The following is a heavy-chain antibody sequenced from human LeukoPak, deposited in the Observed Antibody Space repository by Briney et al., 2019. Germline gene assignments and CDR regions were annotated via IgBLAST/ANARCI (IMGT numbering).Heavy chain of an antibody. CDR2: INPNSGGT. D-gene: IGHD3-16*02. CDR3: ARGGDYDYVWGSYRFDY. Sequence: ASVKVSCKASGYTFTGYYMHWVRQAPGQGLEGMGWINPNSGGTNYAQKFQGRVTMTRDTSISTAYMELSRLRSDDTAVYYCARGGDYDYVWGSYRFDYWGQGTLVTVSS. CDR1: GYTFTGYY. V-gene: IGHV1-2*02. J-gene: IGHJ4*02.